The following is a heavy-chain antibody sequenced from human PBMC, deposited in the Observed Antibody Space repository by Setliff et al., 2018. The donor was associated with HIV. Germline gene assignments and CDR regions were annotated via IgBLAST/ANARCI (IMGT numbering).Heavy chain of an antibody. V-gene: IGHV1-2*02. CDR1: GYTFTGYY. J-gene: IGHJ2*01. Sequence: ASVKVSCKASGYTFTGYYMHWVRQAPGQGLEWMGWINPNSGGTNYAQKFQGRVTMTSDTSISTAYMELSSLRSEDTAVYYCARDDHYYDSGSLYSDWYFDLWGRGTLVTVSS. D-gene: IGHD3-10*01. CDR3: ARDDHYYDSGSLYSDWYFDL. CDR2: INPNSGGT.